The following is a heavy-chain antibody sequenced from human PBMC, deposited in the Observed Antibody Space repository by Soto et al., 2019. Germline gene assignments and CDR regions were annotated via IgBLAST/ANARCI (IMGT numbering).Heavy chain of an antibody. CDR3: VRERGRPDSFKD. D-gene: IGHD2-21*01. V-gene: IGHV3-74*01. CDR1: GFPFTPFW. Sequence: EVQVVESGGGLVQPGESLRLSCAASGFPFTPFWMHWVRQAPGKGLVWLSHINSDGSTKVYADSVKGRFTISRDNAKNTAYLQMNSLQAKNTDVYYCVRERGRPDSFKDWGRGTIVTV. J-gene: IGHJ3*01. CDR2: INSDGSTK.